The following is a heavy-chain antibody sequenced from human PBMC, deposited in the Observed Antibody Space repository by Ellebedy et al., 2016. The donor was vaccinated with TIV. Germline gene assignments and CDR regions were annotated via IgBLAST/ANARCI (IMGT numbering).Heavy chain of an antibody. V-gene: IGHV3-74*01. J-gene: IGHJ4*02. CDR1: GFIFKNFL. CDR3: VKGSIAVTGTCFDS. Sequence: PGGSLRLSCGASGFIFKNFLMYWVRQAPGKGPEWVSRISGDGRTTNYADSVKGRFSISRDNANDMVYLQMNSLRAEDTAFYYCVKGSIAVTGTCFDSWGQGTLVTVSS. D-gene: IGHD6-13*01. CDR2: ISGDGRTT.